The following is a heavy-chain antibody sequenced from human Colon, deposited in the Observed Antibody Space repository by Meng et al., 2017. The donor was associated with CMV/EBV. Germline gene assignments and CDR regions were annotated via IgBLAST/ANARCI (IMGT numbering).Heavy chain of an antibody. Sequence: SGPTLVNPTQTLTLTCTFSGFSLRTSGVGVGWIRQPPGKALEWLALIYWNDDKRYSPSLKSRLTITKDTSKNQVVLTMTNMDPVDTATYYYAYVLPSYCSSTSCLYYFDYWGQGTLVTVSS. V-gene: IGHV2-5*01. J-gene: IGHJ4*02. CDR1: GFSLRTSGVG. CDR2: IYWNDDK. CDR3: AYVLPSYCSSTSCLYYFDY. D-gene: IGHD2-2*01.